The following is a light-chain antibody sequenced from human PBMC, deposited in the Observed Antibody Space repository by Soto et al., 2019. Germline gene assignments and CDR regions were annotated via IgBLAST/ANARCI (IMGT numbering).Light chain of an antibody. Sequence: DIQMTRSPSSLSASAGDSVTITCRASQSISSYLNWYQQKPGKAPKLLIYAASSLQSGVPSRFSGSGSGTDFTLTISSLQPEDFATYYCQQSYSTPWTFGQGTKVEIK. CDR3: QQSYSTPWT. CDR1: QSISSY. J-gene: IGKJ1*01. V-gene: IGKV1-39*01. CDR2: AAS.